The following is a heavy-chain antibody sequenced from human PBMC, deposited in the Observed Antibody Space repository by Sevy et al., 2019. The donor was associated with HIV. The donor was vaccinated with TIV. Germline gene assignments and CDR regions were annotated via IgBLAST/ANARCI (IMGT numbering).Heavy chain of an antibody. D-gene: IGHD2-8*02. V-gene: IGHV4-39*01. CDR1: GGSINRSSYY. CDR2: IHSGGNA. Sequence: SETLSLTCTVSGGSINRSSYYWGWIRQPPGKGLEWIASIHSGGNAYYNPSLKSRVTVSVDTSKNQVSLKRTSVTAADTAVYYCARQGGSCKSGPCYTFFDFWSQGTLVTVSS. CDR3: ARQGGSCKSGPCYTFFDF. J-gene: IGHJ4*02.